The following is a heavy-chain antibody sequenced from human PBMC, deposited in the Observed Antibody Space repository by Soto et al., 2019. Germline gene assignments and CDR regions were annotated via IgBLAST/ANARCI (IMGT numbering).Heavy chain of an antibody. J-gene: IGHJ4*02. CDR1: VFTFINAW. V-gene: IGHV3-15*01. D-gene: IGHD3-22*01. CDR3: TTEQGQYYYDSSGYSYYFDY. Sequence: GWSLRLSCASSVFTFINAWMSWVRQAPGKGLEWVGRIKSKTDGGTTDYAAPVKGRFTISRDDSKNTLYLQMSSLKTEDTAVYYCTTEQGQYYYDSSGYSYYFDYWGQGTLVTVSS. CDR2: IKSKTDGGTT.